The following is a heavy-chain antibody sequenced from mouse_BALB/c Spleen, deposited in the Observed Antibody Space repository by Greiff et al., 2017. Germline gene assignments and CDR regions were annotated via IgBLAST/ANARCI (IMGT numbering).Heavy chain of an antibody. CDR2: IYPGNSDT. CDR1: GYTFTSYW. V-gene: IGHV1-5*01. D-gene: IGHD1-1*01. CDR3: TRRDYYGSSQDY. Sequence: VQLQQSGTVLARPGASVKMSCKASGYTFTSYWMHWVKQRPGQGLEWIGAIYPGNSDTSYNQKFKGKAKLTAVTSTSTAYMELSSLTNEDSAVYYCTRRDYYGSSQDYWGQGTTLTVSS. J-gene: IGHJ2*01.